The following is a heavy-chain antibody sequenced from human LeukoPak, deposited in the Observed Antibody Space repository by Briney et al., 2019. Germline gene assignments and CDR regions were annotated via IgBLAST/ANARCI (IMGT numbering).Heavy chain of an antibody. J-gene: IGHJ4*02. CDR3: ARARRTDY. Sequence: SETLSLTCAVYGGSFSGYYWSWIRQPPGKGLEWIGEINHSGSTNYNPSLKSRVTISVDTSKNQFSLKLSSVTAADTAVYYCARARRTDYWGQGTLVTVSS. CDR1: GGSFSGYY. V-gene: IGHV4-34*01. CDR2: INHSGST.